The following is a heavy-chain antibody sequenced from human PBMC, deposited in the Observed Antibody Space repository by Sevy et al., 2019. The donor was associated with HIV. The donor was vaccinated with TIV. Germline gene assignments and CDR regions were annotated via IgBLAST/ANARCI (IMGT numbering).Heavy chain of an antibody. D-gene: IGHD3-16*02. V-gene: IGHV3-15*01. CDR2: IRSISDGGTT. CDR3: PTGGTFGGVIVYF. Sequence: GGSLRLSCTASGFTFSNAWMTWVRQAPGKGLEWVGRIRSISDGGTTDYAAPVKERFTISRDDSKNTLSLQMNSLKNEDTAVYYCPTGGTFGGVIVYFWGRGTLVTVSS. J-gene: IGHJ4*02. CDR1: GFTFSNAW.